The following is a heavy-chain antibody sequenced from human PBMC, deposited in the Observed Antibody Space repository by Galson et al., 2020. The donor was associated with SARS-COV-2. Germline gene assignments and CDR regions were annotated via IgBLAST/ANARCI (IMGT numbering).Heavy chain of an antibody. CDR1: GYTLTELS. CDR2: FDPDDGAT. CDR3: ATSRSYYDILTGWEYYFDY. Sequence: ASVTVSCKVSGYTLTELSMHWVRQATGKGLEWMGGFDPDDGATIYAQKFQGRVTMTEDTSIDTAYMELSSLRSEDTAVYYCATSRSYYDILTGWEYYFDYWGQGTLVTVSS. D-gene: IGHD3-9*01. J-gene: IGHJ4*02. V-gene: IGHV1-24*01.